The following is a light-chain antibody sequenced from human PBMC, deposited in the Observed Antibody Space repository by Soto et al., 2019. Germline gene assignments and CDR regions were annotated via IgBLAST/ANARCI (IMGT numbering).Light chain of an antibody. Sequence: EIVLTQSPGTLSLSPGERATLSCRASQSVSSSYLAWYQQKPGQAPRLLIYGASSSATGIPDRFSGSGSVTDFTLTISRLETEDFAVYYCQQYCTSPWTFGHGTKVVS. CDR3: QQYCTSPWT. J-gene: IGKJ1*01. CDR2: GAS. CDR1: QSVSSSY. V-gene: IGKV3-20*01.